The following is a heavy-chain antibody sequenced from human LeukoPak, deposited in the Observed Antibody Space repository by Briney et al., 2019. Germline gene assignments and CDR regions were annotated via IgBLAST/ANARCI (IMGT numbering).Heavy chain of an antibody. Sequence: GGSLRHSCAASGFTVSSNYMSWVRQAPGKGLEWVSVIYSGGSTYYADSVKGRFSISRDNSKNTLYLQMNSLRAEDTAVYYCARDRPSGWLDYWGQGTLVTVSS. CDR3: ARDRPSGWLDY. J-gene: IGHJ4*02. V-gene: IGHV3-53*01. CDR1: GFTVSSNY. CDR2: IYSGGST. D-gene: IGHD6-19*01.